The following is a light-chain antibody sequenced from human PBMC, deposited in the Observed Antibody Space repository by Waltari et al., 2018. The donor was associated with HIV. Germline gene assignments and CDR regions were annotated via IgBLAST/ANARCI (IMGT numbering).Light chain of an antibody. CDR3: QQYNNWPRT. CDR2: GAS. CDR1: QSASSH. Sequence: PQSPATLSVDPGERATVSCRASQSASSHLAGYQPKSGQAPRHLIYGASSRATGIPARISGTGSGTEFTLTISSLQSEDFAVYYCQQYNNWPRTFGQGTKVEIK. J-gene: IGKJ1*01. V-gene: IGKV3-15*01.